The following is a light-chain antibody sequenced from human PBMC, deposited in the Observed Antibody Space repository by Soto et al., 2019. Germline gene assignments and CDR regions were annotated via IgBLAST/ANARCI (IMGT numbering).Light chain of an antibody. Sequence: QSVLTQPASVSGSPGQSITISCTGTSSDVGRYNYVSWYRQHPGTAPKLIISDVNSRPSGISNRFSGSKSGNTASLTISGLQAEDEAYYYCQSYDTPVYVFGGGTKVTVL. CDR2: DVN. CDR1: SSDVGRYNY. J-gene: IGLJ1*01. CDR3: QSYDTPVYV. V-gene: IGLV2-14*01.